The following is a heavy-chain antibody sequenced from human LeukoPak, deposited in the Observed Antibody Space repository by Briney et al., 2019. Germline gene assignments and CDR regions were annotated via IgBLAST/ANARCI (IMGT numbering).Heavy chain of an antibody. CDR1: GYSFTNYW. V-gene: IGHV5-51*01. Sequence: GESLKIPCKGSGYSFTNYWIGWVRQMPEKGLEWMGIIYPGDSDTRYSPSFQGQVTISADKSISTAYLQWSSLKASDTAMYYCARRRMLDGHHFDYWGQGTLVTVSS. CDR3: ARRRMLDGHHFDY. CDR2: IYPGDSDT. J-gene: IGHJ4*02. D-gene: IGHD2-8*01.